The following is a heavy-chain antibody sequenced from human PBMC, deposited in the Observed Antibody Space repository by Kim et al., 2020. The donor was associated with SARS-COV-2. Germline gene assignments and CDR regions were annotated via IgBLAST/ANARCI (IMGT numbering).Heavy chain of an antibody. CDR3: ARAFGVVVPAAMLAFDI. Sequence: VKGRFTISRDNSKNTLYLQMNSLRAEDTAVYYCARAFGVVVPAAMLAFDIWGQGTMVTVSS. J-gene: IGHJ3*02. V-gene: IGHV3-30*07. D-gene: IGHD2-2*01.